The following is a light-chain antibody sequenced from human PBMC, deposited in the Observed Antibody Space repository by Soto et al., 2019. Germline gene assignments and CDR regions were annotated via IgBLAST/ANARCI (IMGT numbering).Light chain of an antibody. CDR3: QQSYSTPLT. CDR1: QSLSRY. CDR2: AAS. V-gene: IGKV1-39*01. Sequence: DIQMTQSPSSLSASIGDRVIITCLASQSLSRYLNWYQQKPGKAPELLIYAASSLQSGVPSRFSGSGSDTDFTLTIGSLQPEDFATYYCQQSYSTPLTFGGGTKVDIK. J-gene: IGKJ4*01.